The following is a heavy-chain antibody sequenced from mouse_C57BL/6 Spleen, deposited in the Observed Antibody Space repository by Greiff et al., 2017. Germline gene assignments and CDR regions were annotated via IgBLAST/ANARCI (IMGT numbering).Heavy chain of an antibody. CDR3: ASRDLLREAMDY. CDR1: GYTFTSYW. J-gene: IGHJ4*01. CDR2: IHPNSGST. D-gene: IGHD1-1*01. Sequence: VQLQQPGAELVKPGASVKLSCKASGYTFTSYWMHWVKQRPGQGLEWIGMIHPNSGSTNYNEKFKSKATLTVDKSSSTAYMQLSSLTSEDSAVYYCASRDLLREAMDYWGQGTSVTVSS. V-gene: IGHV1-64*01.